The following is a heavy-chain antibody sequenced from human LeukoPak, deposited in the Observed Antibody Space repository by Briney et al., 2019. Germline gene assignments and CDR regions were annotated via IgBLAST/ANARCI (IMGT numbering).Heavy chain of an antibody. CDR1: GYSFSSYD. V-gene: IGHV1-18*01. CDR3: ARDGEMATIYFDY. D-gene: IGHD5-24*01. J-gene: IGHJ4*02. CDR2: ISAYNGDT. Sequence: GASVKVSCKASGYSFSSYDINWVRQAPGQGLEWMGWISAYNGDTKYPQKLQDRVTMTKDTSTNTAYMELSSLRSEDTAVYYCARDGEMATIYFDYWGQGTLVTVSS.